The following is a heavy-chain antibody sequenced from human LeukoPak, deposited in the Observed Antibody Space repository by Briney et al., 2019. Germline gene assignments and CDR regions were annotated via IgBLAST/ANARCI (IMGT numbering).Heavy chain of an antibody. V-gene: IGHV3-23*01. D-gene: IGHD2-2*01. CDR1: GFTFSSYA. J-gene: IGHJ6*03. CDR2: ISGSGGST. CDR3: AKGPQSTYYYYMDV. Sequence: VTLRLSCAASGFTFSSYAMSWAPQAPGKGLEWVSNISGSGGSTYYADSVKGRFTISRDNSKTTLYLQMNSLRAEDTAVYYCAKGPQSTYYYYMDVWGKGTTVTVSS.